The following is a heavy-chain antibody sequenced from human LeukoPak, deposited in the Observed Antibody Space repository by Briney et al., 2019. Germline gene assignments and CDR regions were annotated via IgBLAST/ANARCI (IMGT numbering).Heavy chain of an antibody. CDR1: GFTFSSYA. J-gene: IGHJ4*02. D-gene: IGHD5-18*01. CDR2: ISGSGGST. Sequence: GGSLRLSCAASGFTFSSYAMSWVRQAPGKGLEWASAISGSGGSTYYADSVKGRFTLSRDNSKNTLYLQMNSLRAEDTAVYYCGKDRFNSYGYDYWGQGTLVTVSS. V-gene: IGHV3-23*01. CDR3: GKDRFNSYGYDY.